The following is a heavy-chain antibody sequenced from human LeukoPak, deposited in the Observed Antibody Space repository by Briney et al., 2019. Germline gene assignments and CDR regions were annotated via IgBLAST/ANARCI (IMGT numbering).Heavy chain of an antibody. Sequence: GASEKVSCKASGYTFTIYDINWVRQATGQGLEWMGWMNPNSGNTGYAQKFQGRVTITRNTSISTAYMELSSLRSEDTAVYYCASSPGPLLRFLEWLDIWGQGTMVTVSS. CDR3: ASSPGPLLRFLEWLDI. V-gene: IGHV1-8*03. D-gene: IGHD3-3*01. CDR1: GYTFTIYD. CDR2: MNPNSGNT. J-gene: IGHJ3*02.